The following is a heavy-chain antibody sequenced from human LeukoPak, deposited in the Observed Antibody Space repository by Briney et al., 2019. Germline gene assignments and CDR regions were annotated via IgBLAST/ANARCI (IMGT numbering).Heavy chain of an antibody. Sequence: ASVKVSCKTSGYTFTDYGITWVRQAPGQGLEWMGWISGYNGDTNYARKLQGRVTMTTDTSTSTAYMQLRSLRSEDTAVYYCARPLQLWLQFWGQGTLVTVSS. V-gene: IGHV1-18*01. CDR3: ARPLQLWLQF. CDR1: GYTFTDYG. D-gene: IGHD5-18*01. CDR2: ISGYNGDT. J-gene: IGHJ4*02.